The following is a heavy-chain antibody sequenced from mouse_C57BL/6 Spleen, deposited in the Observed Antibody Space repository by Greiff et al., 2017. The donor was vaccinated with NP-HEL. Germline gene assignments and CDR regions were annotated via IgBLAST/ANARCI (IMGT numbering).Heavy chain of an antibody. CDR1: GFTFSSYA. Sequence: EVMLVESGGGLVKPGGSLKLSCAASGFTFSSYAMSWVRQTPEKRLEWVATISDGGSYTYYPDNVKGRFTISRENAKNNLYLQMSHLKSEDTAIDYWARVGKNAGTECDYWGQGTTLTVSS. D-gene: IGHD4-1*01. CDR3: ARVGKNAGTECDY. J-gene: IGHJ2*01. V-gene: IGHV5-4*03. CDR2: ISDGGSYT.